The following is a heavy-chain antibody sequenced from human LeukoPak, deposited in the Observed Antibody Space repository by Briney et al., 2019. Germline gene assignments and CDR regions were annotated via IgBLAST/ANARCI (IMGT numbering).Heavy chain of an antibody. D-gene: IGHD3-3*01. V-gene: IGHV3-21*01. CDR3: AREGEPYDFWSGYSLDY. Sequence: GGSLRLSCAASGFTFSSYSMNWVRQAPGKGLEWVSSISSSSSYIYYADSVKGRFTISRDNAKNSLYLQMNSLRAEDTAVYYCAREGEPYDFWSGYSLDYWGQGTLVTVSS. J-gene: IGHJ4*02. CDR1: GFTFSSYS. CDR2: ISSSSSYI.